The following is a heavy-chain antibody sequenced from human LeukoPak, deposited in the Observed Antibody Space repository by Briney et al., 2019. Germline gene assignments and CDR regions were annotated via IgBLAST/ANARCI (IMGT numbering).Heavy chain of an antibody. CDR1: GFTFSRYW. V-gene: IGHV3-30*02. D-gene: IGHD3-10*01. J-gene: IGHJ4*02. Sequence: PRGSLRLSCVASGFTFSRYWMTWVRQAPGKGLEWVAFIRYDGSDKYYADSVKGRFTISRDNSKNTLFLQMNSLSAEHTAVYYCAKDPTRESHPFHSWGQGTLVTVSS. CDR2: IRYDGSDK. CDR3: AKDPTRESHPFHS.